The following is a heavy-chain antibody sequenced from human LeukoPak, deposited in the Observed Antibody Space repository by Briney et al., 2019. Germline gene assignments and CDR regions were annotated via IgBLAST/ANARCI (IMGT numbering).Heavy chain of an antibody. J-gene: IGHJ3*02. CDR1: GFTFSSYG. Sequence: PGGSLRLSCAASGFTFSSYGMHWVRQAPGKGLEWMAFIRHDESNKYYADSVKGRFTISRDNSKNTLSLQMNSLRAEDTAVYYCAKGPNYNILTGWRKTHNAFDIWGQGTMVTVSS. CDR2: IRHDESNK. CDR3: AKGPNYNILTGWRKTHNAFDI. V-gene: IGHV3-30*02. D-gene: IGHD3-9*01.